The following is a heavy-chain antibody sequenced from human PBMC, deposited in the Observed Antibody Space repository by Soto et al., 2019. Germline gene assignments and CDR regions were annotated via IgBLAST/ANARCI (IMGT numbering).Heavy chain of an antibody. CDR2: INHSGST. D-gene: IGHD5-18*01. CDR3: ASRGYSYGDLSV. CDR1: GGSFSGYY. V-gene: IGHV4-34*01. Sequence: QVQLQQWGAGLLKPSETLSLTCAVYGGSFSGYYWSWIRQPPEKGLEWIGEINHSGSTNYNPSLKIGVTISVDTSKNQFSLKLSSVTAADPAVYYCASRGYSYGDLSVWGQGTTVTVSS. J-gene: IGHJ6*02.